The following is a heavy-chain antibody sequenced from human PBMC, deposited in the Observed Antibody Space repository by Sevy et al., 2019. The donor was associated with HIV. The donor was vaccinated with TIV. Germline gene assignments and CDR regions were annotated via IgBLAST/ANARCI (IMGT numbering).Heavy chain of an antibody. CDR1: GFTFSSFE. CDR2: ISSSGSTI. CDR3: AKRGGHYDLGMDV. D-gene: IGHD3-3*01. Sequence: GGSLRPSCAASGFTFSSFEMTWVRQAPGKGLEWVSYISSSGSTIYYTNSVKGRFTISRDNAKNSLYLQMNSLRAEDTAVYYCAKRGGHYDLGMDVWGQGTTVTVSS. J-gene: IGHJ6*02. V-gene: IGHV3-48*03.